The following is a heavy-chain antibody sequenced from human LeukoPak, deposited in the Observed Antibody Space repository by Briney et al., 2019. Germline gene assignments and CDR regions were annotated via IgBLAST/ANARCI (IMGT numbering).Heavy chain of an antibody. CDR2: IKSKTDGGTT. V-gene: IGHV3-15*01. Sequence: KSGGSLRLSCAASGFTFSNAWTSWVRQAPGKGLEWVGRIKSKTDGGTTDYAAPVKGRFTISRDDSKNTLYLQTNSLKTEDTAVYYCTTDRLVTMVRGVVIRAYWGQGTLVTVSS. J-gene: IGHJ4*02. D-gene: IGHD3-10*01. CDR3: TTDRLVTMVRGVVIRAY. CDR1: GFTFSNAW.